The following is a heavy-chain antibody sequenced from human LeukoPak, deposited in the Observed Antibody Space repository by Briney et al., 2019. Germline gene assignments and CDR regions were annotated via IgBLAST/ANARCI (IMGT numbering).Heavy chain of an antibody. Sequence: SETLSLTCTVSGGSISNYYWSWIRQPPGKGLEWIGYIYYSGSTYYNPSLKSRVTISVDTSKNQFSLKLSSVTAADTAVYYCARGILGYGPDYWGQGTLVTVSS. D-gene: IGHD5-18*01. CDR1: GGSISNYY. CDR2: IYYSGST. V-gene: IGHV4-59*12. CDR3: ARGILGYGPDY. J-gene: IGHJ4*02.